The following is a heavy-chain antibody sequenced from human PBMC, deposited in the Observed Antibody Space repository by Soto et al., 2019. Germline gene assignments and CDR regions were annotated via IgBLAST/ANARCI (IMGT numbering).Heavy chain of an antibody. V-gene: IGHV3-30-3*01. CDR1: GFTFSSYA. CDR2: ISYDGSNK. Sequence: QVQLVESGGGVVQPGRSLRLSCAASGFTFSSYAMHWVRQAPGKGLEWVAVISYDGSNKYYADSVKGRFTISRDNSKNTLDLQRNSLRAEDTAVYYCARDWGYCSGGSCYSELYYYYGMDVWGQGTTVTVSS. D-gene: IGHD2-15*01. CDR3: ARDWGYCSGGSCYSELYYYYGMDV. J-gene: IGHJ6*02.